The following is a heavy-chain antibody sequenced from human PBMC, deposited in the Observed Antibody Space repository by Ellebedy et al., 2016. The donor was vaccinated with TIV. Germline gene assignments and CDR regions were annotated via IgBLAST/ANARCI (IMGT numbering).Heavy chain of an antibody. J-gene: IGHJ2*01. D-gene: IGHD6-13*01. CDR1: GFTFSSYA. V-gene: IGHV3-23*01. Sequence: GESLKISCAASGFTFSSYAMTWVRQAPGKGLDWVSTISGSGDSTYYADSVKGRFTISRDNSKNTLYLQMNSLRAEDTAVYYCAKFRGSSWPDWHFDAWGRGTLVTVSS. CDR3: AKFRGSSWPDWHFDA. CDR2: ISGSGDST.